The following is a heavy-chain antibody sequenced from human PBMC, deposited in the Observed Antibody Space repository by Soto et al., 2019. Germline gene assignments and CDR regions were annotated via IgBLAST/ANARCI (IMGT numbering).Heavy chain of an antibody. CDR2: ISSSSSYI. J-gene: IGHJ6*03. D-gene: IGHD3-3*01. Sequence: PGGSLRLSCAASGFTFSSYSMNWVRQAPGKGLEWVSSISSSSSYIYYADSVKGRFTISRDNAKNSLYLQMNSLRAEDTAVYYCARDRGYYDFWSGLNYMDVWGKGTTVTAP. V-gene: IGHV3-21*01. CDR3: ARDRGYYDFWSGLNYMDV. CDR1: GFTFSSYS.